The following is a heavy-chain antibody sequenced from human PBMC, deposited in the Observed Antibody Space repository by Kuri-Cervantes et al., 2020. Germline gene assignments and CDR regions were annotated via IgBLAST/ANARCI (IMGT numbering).Heavy chain of an antibody. CDR3: ARSDWFDP. CDR2: ISSSGSTI. CDR1: GFTFSSYE. J-gene: IGHJ5*02. V-gene: IGHV3-48*03. Sequence: GGSLRLSCAASGFTFSSYEMNWVRQAPGKGLEWVSYISSSGSTIYYADSVKGRFTISRDNAKNTVYLQMNSLRTEDSAVYYCARSDWFDPWGQGTLVTVSS.